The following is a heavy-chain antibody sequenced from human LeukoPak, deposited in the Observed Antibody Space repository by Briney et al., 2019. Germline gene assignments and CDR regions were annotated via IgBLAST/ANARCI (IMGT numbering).Heavy chain of an antibody. CDR3: ARDVGPRPIVVTIFLPSWFDP. V-gene: IGHV3-21*01. CDR2: ISSSSSYI. CDR1: GFTFSSYS. D-gene: IGHD5-12*01. Sequence: GGSLRLSCAASGFTFSSYSMNWVRQAPGKGLEWVSSISSSSSYIYYADSVKGRFTISRDNAKNSLYLQMNSLRAEDTAVYYCARDVGPRPIVVTIFLPSWFDPWGQGTLVTVSS. J-gene: IGHJ5*02.